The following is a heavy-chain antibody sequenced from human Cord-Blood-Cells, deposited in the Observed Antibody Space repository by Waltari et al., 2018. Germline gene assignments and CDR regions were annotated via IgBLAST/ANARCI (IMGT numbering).Heavy chain of an antibody. CDR2: MNPNSGNT. Sequence: QVQLVQSGAEVKKPGASVKVSCKASGYTFTSYDINWVRQATGQGREWMGWMNPNSGNTGHAQKFQGSVTITRNTSISTAYMELSSLRSEDTAVYYCALGYSGYDDAFDIWGQGTMVTVSS. D-gene: IGHD5-12*01. V-gene: IGHV1-8*03. J-gene: IGHJ3*02. CDR1: GYTFTSYD. CDR3: ALGYSGYDDAFDI.